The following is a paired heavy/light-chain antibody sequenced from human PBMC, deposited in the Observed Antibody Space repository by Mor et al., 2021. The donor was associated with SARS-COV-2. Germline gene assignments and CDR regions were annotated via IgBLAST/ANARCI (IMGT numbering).Light chain of an antibody. CDR2: EVS. CDR1: SSDVGGYNY. J-gene: IGLJ3*02. CDR3: SSYTSSSTPWV. V-gene: IGLV2-14*01. Sequence: QSALTQPASVSGSPGQSITISCTGTSSDVGGYNYVSWYQQHPGKAPKLMIYEVSNRPSGVPDRFSGSKSGNTASLTISGLQAEDEADYYCSSYTSSSTPWVFGGGTKLTVL.
Heavy chain of an antibody. CDR1: GFTFSSYS. D-gene: IGHD3-9*01. CDR3: AVNYDILTGYYFYYGMDV. Sequence: EVQLVESGGGLVKPGGSLRLSCAASGFTFSSYSMNWVRQAPGKGLEWVSSISSSSSYIYYADSVKGRFTISRDNAKNSLYLQMNSLRAEDTAVYYCAVNYDILTGYYFYYGMDVWGQGTTVTVSS. V-gene: IGHV3-21*01. CDR2: ISSSSSYI. J-gene: IGHJ6*02.